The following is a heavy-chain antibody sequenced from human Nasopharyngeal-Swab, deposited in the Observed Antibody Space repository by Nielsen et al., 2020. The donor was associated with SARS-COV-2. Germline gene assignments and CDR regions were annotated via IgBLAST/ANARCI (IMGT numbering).Heavy chain of an antibody. V-gene: IGHV1-58*01. D-gene: IGHD3-16*01. CDR3: AARGGVILPFDY. CDR2: IVVGSGNT. J-gene: IGHJ4*02. Sequence: WVQQAPGQRLEWIGWIVVGSGNTNYAQKFQERVTITRDMSTSTAYMELSSLRSEDTAVYYCAARGGVILPFDYWGQGTLVTVSS.